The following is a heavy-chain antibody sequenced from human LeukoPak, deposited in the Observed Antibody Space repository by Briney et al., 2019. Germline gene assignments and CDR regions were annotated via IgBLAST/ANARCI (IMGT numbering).Heavy chain of an antibody. CDR2: ISGSGGST. J-gene: IGHJ4*02. CDR1: GFTFSSYA. Sequence: GGSLRLSCAASGFTFSSYAMSWVRQAPGKGLEWVSAISGSGGSTYYADSVKGRFTISRDNSKNTLYLQMNSLRAEDTAVYYCAKGVEYYDISTGYWDYFDYWGQGTLVTVSS. CDR3: AKGVEYYDISTGYWDYFDY. V-gene: IGHV3-23*01. D-gene: IGHD3-9*01.